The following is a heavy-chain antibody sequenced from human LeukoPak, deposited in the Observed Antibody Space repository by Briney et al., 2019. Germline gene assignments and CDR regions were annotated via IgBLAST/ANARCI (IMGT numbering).Heavy chain of an antibody. V-gene: IGHV4-39*01. D-gene: IGHD6-6*01. CDR1: GGSISSSSYY. Sequence: SGTLSLTCTVSGGSISSSSYYWGWIRQPPGKGLEWIGSIYYSGSTYYNPSLKSRVTISVDTSKNQFSLKLSSVTAADTAVHYCARRRRDLYSSSSGHHFDYWGQGTLVTVSS. J-gene: IGHJ4*02. CDR2: IYYSGST. CDR3: ARRRRDLYSSSSGHHFDY.